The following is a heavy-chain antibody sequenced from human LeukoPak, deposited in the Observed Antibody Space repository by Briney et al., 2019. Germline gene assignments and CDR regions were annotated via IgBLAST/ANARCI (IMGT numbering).Heavy chain of an antibody. V-gene: IGHV3-33*05. CDR2: SYDGSNK. Sequence: SYDGSNKYYADSVKGRFTISRDNSKNTLYLQMNSLRAEDTAVYFCARPPWGIAAAAMDVWGKGTTVTVSS. J-gene: IGHJ6*03. CDR3: ARPPWGIAAAAMDV. D-gene: IGHD6-13*01.